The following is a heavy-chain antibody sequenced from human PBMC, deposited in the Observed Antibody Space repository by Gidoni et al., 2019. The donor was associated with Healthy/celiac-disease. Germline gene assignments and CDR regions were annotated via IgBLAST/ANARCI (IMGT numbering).Heavy chain of an antibody. CDR1: GFTFDDYA. V-gene: IGHV3-9*01. D-gene: IGHD3-22*01. Sequence: EVQLVESGRGLVQPGRYLRLSCAASGFTFDDYAMHWVRQAPGKGLEWVSGISWNSGSIGYADSVKGRFTISRDNAKNSLYLQMNSLRAEDTALYYCAKGLDSSGYADAFDIWGQGTMVTVSS. CDR2: ISWNSGSI. J-gene: IGHJ3*02. CDR3: AKGLDSSGYADAFDI.